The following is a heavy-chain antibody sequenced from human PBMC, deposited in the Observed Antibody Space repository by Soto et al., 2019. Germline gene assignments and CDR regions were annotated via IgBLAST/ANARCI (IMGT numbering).Heavy chain of an antibody. CDR1: GGTFSSYT. V-gene: IGHV1-69*04. CDR3: ARDGRKYLPIVVVPAAIRVWFDP. Sequence: SVKVSCKASGGTFSSYTISWVRQAPGQGLEWMGRIIPTLGIANYAQKFQGRVTITADKSTSTAYMELSSLRSEDTAVYYCARDGRKYLPIVVVPAAIRVWFDPWGQGTLVTVSS. J-gene: IGHJ5*02. D-gene: IGHD2-2*02. CDR2: IIPTLGIA.